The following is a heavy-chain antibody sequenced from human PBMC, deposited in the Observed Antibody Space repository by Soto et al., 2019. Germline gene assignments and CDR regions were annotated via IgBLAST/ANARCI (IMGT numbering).Heavy chain of an antibody. V-gene: IGHV4-34*01. J-gene: IGHJ2*01. Sequence: TXDSIELGCAACSESVWGSVLGGFCQPPGKGLEWIGEINHSGSTNYNPSLKSRVTISVDTSKNQFSLKLSSVTAADTAVYYCARTVRTYWYFDLWGRGTLVTVSS. CDR1: SESVWGSV. CDR3: ARTVRTYWYFDL. CDR2: INHSGST. D-gene: IGHD2-8*01.